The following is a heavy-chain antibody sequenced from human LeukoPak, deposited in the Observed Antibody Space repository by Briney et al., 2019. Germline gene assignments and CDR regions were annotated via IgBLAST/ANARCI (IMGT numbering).Heavy chain of an antibody. D-gene: IGHD3-3*01. V-gene: IGHV1-8*03. CDR1: GYTFTSYD. J-gene: IGHJ6*03. Sequence: GASVKVSCKASGYTFTSYDINWVRQATGQGLEWMGWMNPNSGNTGYAQKFQGRVTITRNTSISTAYMELSSLRPEDTAVYYCARALPPRYYDFWSGSGYYYMDVWGKGTTVTVSS. CDR2: MNPNSGNT. CDR3: ARALPPRYYDFWSGSGYYYMDV.